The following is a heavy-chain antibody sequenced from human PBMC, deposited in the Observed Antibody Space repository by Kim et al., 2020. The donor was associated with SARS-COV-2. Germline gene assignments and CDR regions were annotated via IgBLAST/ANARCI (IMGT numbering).Heavy chain of an antibody. J-gene: IGHJ4*02. CDR2: INWNSGII. CDR3: AKGGGSGSFRPFVY. Sequence: GRSLRLSCAASGFTFGDYAMHWVRQAPGKGLEWVSAINWNSGIISYADSVKGRFTISRDNARNSLYLQMNSLRAEDTALYYCAKGGGSGSFRPFVYWGQGTLVTVSS. D-gene: IGHD3-10*01. CDR1: GFTFGDYA. V-gene: IGHV3-9*01.